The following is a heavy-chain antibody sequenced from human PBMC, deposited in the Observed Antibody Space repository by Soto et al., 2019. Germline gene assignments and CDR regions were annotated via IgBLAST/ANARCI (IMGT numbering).Heavy chain of an antibody. J-gene: IGHJ4*02. V-gene: IGHV4-30-4*01. CDR2: IYYSGST. Sequence: SETLSLTCTVSGGSISSGDYYWSWIRQPPGKGLEWIGYIYYSGSTYYNPSLKSRVTISVDTSKNQFSLKLSSVTAADTAVYYCARAITMVRGVYRYYFDYCGQGTLVTVSS. CDR3: ARAITMVRGVYRYYFDY. D-gene: IGHD3-10*01. CDR1: GGSISSGDYY.